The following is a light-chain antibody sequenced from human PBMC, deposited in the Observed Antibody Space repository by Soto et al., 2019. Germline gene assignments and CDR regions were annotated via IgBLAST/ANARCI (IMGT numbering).Light chain of an antibody. Sequence: QSVLTQPPSESRAPGQRVTISCTGSSSNIGAGYDVHWYQQLPGTAPKLLIYGNSNRPSGVPDRFSGSKSGTSASLAITGLQAEDEADYYRQSYDSSLSGSVVFGGGTKVTFL. CDR3: QSYDSSLSGSVV. V-gene: IGLV1-40*01. J-gene: IGLJ2*01. CDR2: GNS. CDR1: SSNIGAGYD.